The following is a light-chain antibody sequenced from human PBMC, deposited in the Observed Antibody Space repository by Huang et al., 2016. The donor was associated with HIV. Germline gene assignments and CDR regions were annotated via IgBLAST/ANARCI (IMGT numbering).Light chain of an antibody. CDR2: AAS. CDR1: QIVSSH. V-gene: IGKV3-15*01. J-gene: IGKJ3*01. CDR3: QQYNDFRST. Sequence: ETVMTQSPVTLSVSPGDRASLSCRSSQIVSSHLAWYQQKPGQPPRRLIYAASTRATGVPARFSGSGAGTEFTLTISTRQSEDSAVYYCQQYNDFRSTFGPGTRVEIK.